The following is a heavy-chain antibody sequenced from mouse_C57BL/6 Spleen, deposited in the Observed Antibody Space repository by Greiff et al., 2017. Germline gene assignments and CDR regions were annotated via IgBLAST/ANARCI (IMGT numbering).Heavy chain of an antibody. J-gene: IGHJ1*03. V-gene: IGHV1-15*01. CDR1: GYTFTDYE. CDR2: IDPETGGT. Sequence: QVQLQQSGAELVRPGASVTLSCKASGYTFTDYEMHWVKQTPVHGLEWIGAIDPETGGTAYNQKFKGKAILTADKSSSTAYMELRSLTSEDSAVYYCTRDDYDEGYWYFEVWGTGTTVTVSS. D-gene: IGHD2-4*01. CDR3: TRDDYDEGYWYFEV.